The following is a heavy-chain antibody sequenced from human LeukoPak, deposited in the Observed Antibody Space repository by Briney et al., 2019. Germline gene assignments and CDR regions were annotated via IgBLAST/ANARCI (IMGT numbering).Heavy chain of an antibody. CDR2: IYYSGST. CDR3: ARNQDGMDV. D-gene: IGHD1-14*01. J-gene: IGHJ6*02. Sequence: SETLSLTCTVSGGSISSSSYYWGWIRQPPGKGLEWIGSIYYSGSTYYNPSLKSRVTISVDTSKNQFSLKLSSVTAADTAVYYCARNQDGMDVWGQGTTVTVSS. V-gene: IGHV4-39*01. CDR1: GGSISSSSYY.